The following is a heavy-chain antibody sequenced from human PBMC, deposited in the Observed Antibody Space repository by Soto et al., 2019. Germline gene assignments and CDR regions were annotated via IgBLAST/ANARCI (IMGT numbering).Heavy chain of an antibody. CDR2: IRSKANSYAT. CDR1: GFTFSGSA. CDR3: TRPTILSGRYYGFDN. J-gene: IGHJ4*02. D-gene: IGHD1-26*01. V-gene: IGHV3-73*01. Sequence: EEQLVESGGGLVQPGGSLKLSCEASGFTFSGSAMHWVRQVSGKGLEWVGRIRSKANSYATAYAASVKGRFTISRDDSKNTAYLQMNSLKTGDTAVYYCTRPTILSGRYYGFDNWGQGTLVTVSS.